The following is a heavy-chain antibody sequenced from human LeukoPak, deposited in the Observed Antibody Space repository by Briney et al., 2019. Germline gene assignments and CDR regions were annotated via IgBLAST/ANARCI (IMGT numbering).Heavy chain of an antibody. CDR2: ISGSGGST. CDR1: GFTFSSYA. D-gene: IGHD2-2*01. V-gene: IGHV3-23*01. J-gene: IGHJ4*02. CDR3: AKDRWRGYCSSTSCPPGA. Sequence: QPGGSLRLSCAASGFTFSSYAMSWVRQAPGRGLEWVSAISGSGGSTYYADSVKGRFTISRDNSKNTLYLQMNSLRAEDTAVYYCAKDRWRGYCSSTSCPPGAWGQGTLVTVSS.